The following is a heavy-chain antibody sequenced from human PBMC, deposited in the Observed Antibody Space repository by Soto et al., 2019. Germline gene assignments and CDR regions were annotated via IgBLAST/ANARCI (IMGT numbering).Heavy chain of an antibody. CDR3: ARGPPDYSTSGYVGDY. D-gene: IGHD2-2*01. V-gene: IGHV3-74*01. CDR1: GLFSSYW. CDR2: IDSGGATI. Sequence: PGGSLRLSCAASGLFSSYWMHWGRQVPGKGLVWVSRIDSGGATINYADSVKGRFTISRDNAQNTMYLQMDSLRVEDTAVYYCARGPPDYSTSGYVGDYWGQGVLVTVSS. J-gene: IGHJ4*01.